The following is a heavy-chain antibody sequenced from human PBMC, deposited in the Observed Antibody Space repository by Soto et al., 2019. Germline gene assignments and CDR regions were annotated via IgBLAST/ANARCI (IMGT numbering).Heavy chain of an antibody. D-gene: IGHD6-13*01. CDR2: ISSSGSTI. V-gene: IGHV3-11*01. CDR3: ARGSYSSSWYRYYYYYGMDV. CDR1: GLTFSDYY. Sequence: GGSLRLSCAASGLTFSDYYMSWIRQAPGKGLEWVSYISSSGSTIYYADSVKGRFTISRDNAKNSLYLQMNSLRAEDTAVYYCARGSYSSSWYRYYYYYGMDVWGQGTTVTVSS. J-gene: IGHJ6*02.